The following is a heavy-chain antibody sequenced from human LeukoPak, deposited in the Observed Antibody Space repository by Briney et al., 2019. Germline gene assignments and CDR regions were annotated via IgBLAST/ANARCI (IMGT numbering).Heavy chain of an antibody. V-gene: IGHV4-34*01. D-gene: IGHD2-15*01. CDR3: ARVPCSGGSCYSLGLDC. CDR2: INHNGST. CDR1: GGSFSDNY. Sequence: PSETLSLTCAVHGGSFSDNYGSRIPQPPPKGLEWIGEINHNGSTNYNPSVKSRVTISVDTSKNQFSLKLRSVTAADTAVYYCARVPCSGGSCYSLGLDCWGQGTLVTVSS. J-gene: IGHJ4*02.